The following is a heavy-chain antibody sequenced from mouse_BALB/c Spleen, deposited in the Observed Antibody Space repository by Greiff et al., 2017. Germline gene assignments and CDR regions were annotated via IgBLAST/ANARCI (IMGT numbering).Heavy chain of an antibody. V-gene: IGHV2-6-7*01. Sequence: VKLMESGPGLVAPSQSLSITCTVSGFSFTGYGVNWVRQPPGKGLEWLGMIWGDGSTDYNSALKSRLSISKDNSKSQVFLKMNSPQTDDTARYYCARDLGTSFDYWGQGTTLTVSS. CDR3: ARDLGTSFDY. CDR2: IWGDGST. D-gene: IGHD3-3*01. CDR1: GFSFTGYG. J-gene: IGHJ2*01.